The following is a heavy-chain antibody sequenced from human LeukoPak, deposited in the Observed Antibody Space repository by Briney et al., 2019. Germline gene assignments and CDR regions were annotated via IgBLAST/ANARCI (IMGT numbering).Heavy chain of an antibody. V-gene: IGHV4-34*01. CDR2: INHSGST. CDR1: NGSISSYY. Sequence: SETLSLTCTVSNGSISSYYWSWIRQPPGKGLEWIGEINHSGSTNYNPSLKSRVTISVDTSKNQFSLKLSSVTAADTAVYYCARSRSENFDYWGQGTLVTVSS. D-gene: IGHD3-3*01. J-gene: IGHJ4*02. CDR3: ARSRSENFDY.